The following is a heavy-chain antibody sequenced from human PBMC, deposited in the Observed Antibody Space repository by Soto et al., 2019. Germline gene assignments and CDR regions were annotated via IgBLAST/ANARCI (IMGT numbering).Heavy chain of an antibody. CDR2: MNPNSGNT. Sequence: QVQLVQSGAEVKKPGASVKVSCKASGYTFTSYDINWVRQATGQGLEWMGWMNPNSGNTGYAQKIQGRVNRTKNTAITTAYMELSSLRSEDTAVYYCARGTRSWDFWGQGTLDTVSS. J-gene: IGHJ4*02. V-gene: IGHV1-8*01. D-gene: IGHD6-19*01. CDR1: GYTFTSYD. CDR3: ARGTRSWDF.